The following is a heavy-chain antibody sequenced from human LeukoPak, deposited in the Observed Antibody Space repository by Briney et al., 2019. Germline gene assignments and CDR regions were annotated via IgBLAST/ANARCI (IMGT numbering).Heavy chain of an antibody. CDR2: ISGGGT. J-gene: IGHJ4*02. V-gene: IGHV3-23*01. CDR3: ARDRDYGD. CDR1: RFTFSSYA. D-gene: IGHD4-17*01. Sequence: GGSLRLSCAASRFTFSSYAMSWVRQAPGKGLEWVSAISGGGTYYADSVKGRFTISRDNSKNTLYLQMNSLRAEDTAVYYCARDRDYGDWGQGTLVTVSS.